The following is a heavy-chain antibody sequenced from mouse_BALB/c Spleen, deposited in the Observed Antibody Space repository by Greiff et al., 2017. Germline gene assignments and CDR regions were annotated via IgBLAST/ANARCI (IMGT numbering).Heavy chain of an antibody. J-gene: IGHJ4*01. CDR2: ISSGGSYT. CDR1: GFTFSSYG. Sequence: EVQGVESGGGLVQPGGSRKLSCAASGFTFSSYGMSWVRQTPDKRLEWVATISSGGSYTYYPDSVKGRFTISRDNAKNTLYLQMSSLKSEDTAMYYCASLTGNDAMDYWGQGTSVTVSS. V-gene: IGHV5-6*01. CDR3: ASLTGNDAMDY. D-gene: IGHD4-1*01.